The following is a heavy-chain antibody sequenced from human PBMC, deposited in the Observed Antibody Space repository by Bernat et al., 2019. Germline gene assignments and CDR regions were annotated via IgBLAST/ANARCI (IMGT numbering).Heavy chain of an antibody. Sequence: QVHLVESGGGVVQPGGSPRLSCAASGFTFSSFGMHWVRQAPGKGLEWVALIRYDGSKKYYADSVKGQVTISRDNSKNMLYLQMNSLRAEDTAVYYCAKGLILIVVDNYWGQGTLVTVSS. V-gene: IGHV3-30*02. J-gene: IGHJ4*02. CDR1: GFTFSSFG. CDR2: IRYDGSKK. CDR3: AKGLILIVVDNY. D-gene: IGHD3-22*01.